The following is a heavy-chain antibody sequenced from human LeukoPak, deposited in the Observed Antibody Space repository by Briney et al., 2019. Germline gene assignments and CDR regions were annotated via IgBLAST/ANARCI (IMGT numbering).Heavy chain of an antibody. CDR1: GFTLISHA. CDR2: IRFDGSKK. V-gene: IGHV3-30*02. CDR3: VKDRQYYETSGYYSDAFDF. D-gene: IGHD3-22*01. J-gene: IGHJ3*01. Sequence: GGSLRLSCTASGFTLISHAMHWVRQAPGKGLEWVAFIRFDGSKKYYAESVKGRFTISRDNSKSTLSLQMTSLRAEDTAVYYCVKDRQYYETSGYYSDAFDFWGQGTMVSVSS.